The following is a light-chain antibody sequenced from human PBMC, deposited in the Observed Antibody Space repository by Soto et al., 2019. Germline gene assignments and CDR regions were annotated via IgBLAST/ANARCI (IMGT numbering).Light chain of an antibody. Sequence: EIVMTQSPATLSVSPGERATLSCRASQSVSSNLAWYQQKPGQAPRLLLYGASTRATGIPARFSGSGSGTEFTLTISSLQSEDFAVYYCQQYTNWPPWTFVQGTKVEIK. CDR2: GAS. CDR3: QQYTNWPPWT. CDR1: QSVSSN. V-gene: IGKV3-15*01. J-gene: IGKJ1*01.